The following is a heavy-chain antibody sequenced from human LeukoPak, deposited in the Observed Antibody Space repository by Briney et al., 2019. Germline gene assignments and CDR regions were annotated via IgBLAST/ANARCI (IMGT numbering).Heavy chain of an antibody. Sequence: GGALVLSCAASGFIVKDSYVSWVRHAPRRGQEWVSLIHAGGSANFAHSVKGRFTLSRDSSKNTLYLEMNSLRAEDTAVYYCARGGGYDVDDFYFYYLDVWGKGATVTVSS. D-gene: IGHD5-12*01. CDR3: ARGGGYDVDDFYFYYLDV. J-gene: IGHJ6*03. CDR2: IHAGGSA. V-gene: IGHV3-66*02. CDR1: GFIVKDSY.